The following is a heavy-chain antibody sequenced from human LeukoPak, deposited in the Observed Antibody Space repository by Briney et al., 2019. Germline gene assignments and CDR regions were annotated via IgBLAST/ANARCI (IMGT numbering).Heavy chain of an antibody. CDR3: AREGYCSGGSCYSGTDY. CDR1: GFTFSSYG. Sequence: KAGGSLRLSCAASGFTFSSYGMSWVRQAPGKGLEWVSAISGSGGSTYYADSVKGRFTISRDNSKNTLYLQMNSLRAEDTAVYYCAREGYCSGGSCYSGTDYWGQGTLVTVSS. J-gene: IGHJ4*02. D-gene: IGHD2-15*01. V-gene: IGHV3-23*01. CDR2: ISGSGGST.